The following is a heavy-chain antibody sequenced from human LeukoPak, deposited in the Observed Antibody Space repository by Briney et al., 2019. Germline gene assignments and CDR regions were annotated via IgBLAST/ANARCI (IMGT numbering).Heavy chain of an antibody. D-gene: IGHD7-27*01. CDR2: ISRNSGYI. CDR3: ARGRRTGDRGYYDY. Sequence: GGSLRLSCAASGFTFSSYSMTWVRQSPGKGLEWVSSISRNSGYIYYTDSMKGRLTISRDNANNSLYLQMNNLRAEDIAMYYCARGRRTGDRGYYDYWGQGTLVTVSS. CDR1: GFTFSSYS. J-gene: IGHJ4*02. V-gene: IGHV3-21*01.